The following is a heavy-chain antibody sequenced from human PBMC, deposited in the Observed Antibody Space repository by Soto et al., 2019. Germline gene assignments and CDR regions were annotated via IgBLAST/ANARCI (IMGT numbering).Heavy chain of an antibody. D-gene: IGHD1-26*01. CDR3: ARAVVGATNDAFDI. CDR2: IYYSGGT. V-gene: IGHV4-31*03. Sequence: QVQLQESGPGLVKPSQTLSLTCTVSGGSISSGGYYWSWIRQHPGKGLEWIGYIYYSGGTYYNPSLKSRVTISVDTSKNQFSLKLSSVTAADTAVYYCARAVVGATNDAFDIWGQGTMVTVSS. J-gene: IGHJ3*02. CDR1: GGSISSGGYY.